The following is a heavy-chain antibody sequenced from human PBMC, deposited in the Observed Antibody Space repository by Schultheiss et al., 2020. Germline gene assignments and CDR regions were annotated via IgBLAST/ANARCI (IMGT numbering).Heavy chain of an antibody. V-gene: IGHV3-21*05. CDR2: ISSSSSYT. J-gene: IGHJ4*02. D-gene: IGHD3/OR15-3a*01. CDR1: GFTFSNYA. CDR3: ARGLDGDYPDY. Sequence: GGSLRLSCAASGFTFSNYAMSWVRQAPGKGLEWVSYISSSSSYTNYAGSVKGRFTISRDNSKNTLYLQMNSLRAEDTAVYYCARGLDGDYPDYWGQGTLVTVSS.